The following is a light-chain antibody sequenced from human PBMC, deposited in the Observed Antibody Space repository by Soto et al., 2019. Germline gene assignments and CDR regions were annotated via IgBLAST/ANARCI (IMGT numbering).Light chain of an antibody. V-gene: IGKV3-20*01. J-gene: IGKJ3*01. Sequence: EIGLTQSPGTLSLSPGERATLSCRASQSVSSSYLAWYQQKPGQAPRLLIYGAFSRATGIPDRFSGSGSGTDFTLTITRLEPEDFAVYYCQQYGSSPRGFTFGPGTKVDIK. CDR1: QSVSSSY. CDR2: GAF. CDR3: QQYGSSPRGFT.